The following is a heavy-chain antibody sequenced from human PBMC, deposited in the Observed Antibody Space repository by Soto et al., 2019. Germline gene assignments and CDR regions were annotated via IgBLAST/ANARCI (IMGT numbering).Heavy chain of an antibody. CDR2: IIPIFGTA. V-gene: IGHV1-69*13. Sequence: ASVKVSCKASGGTFSSYAISWVRQAPGQGLEWMGGIIPIFGTANYAQKFQGGVTITADESTSTAYMELSSLRSEDTAVYYCARGGGWLQSIDYWGQGTLVTVSS. CDR3: ARGGGWLQSIDY. D-gene: IGHD5-12*01. J-gene: IGHJ4*02. CDR1: GGTFSSYA.